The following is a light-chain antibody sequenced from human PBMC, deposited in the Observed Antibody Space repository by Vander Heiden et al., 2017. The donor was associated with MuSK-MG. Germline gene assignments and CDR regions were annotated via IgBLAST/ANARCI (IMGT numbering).Light chain of an antibody. CDR1: SLRTYS. CDR2: GKD. V-gene: IGLV3-19*01. J-gene: IGLJ3*02. CDR3: NCRGTSGDHMV. Sequence: SSELTQDPAVSVALGQAVRITCQGDSLRTYSASWYKQKPGQAPAVVIYGKDNRPSGIPDRFSGSSSGDTASLTITGAQAEDEADYYCNCRGTSGDHMVFGGGTKLTVL.